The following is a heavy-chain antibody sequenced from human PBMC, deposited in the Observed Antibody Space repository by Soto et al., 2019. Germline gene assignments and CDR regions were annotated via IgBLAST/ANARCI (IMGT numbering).Heavy chain of an antibody. D-gene: IGHD6-19*01. J-gene: IGHJ3*02. CDR3: ARAGPVAGNHAFDI. V-gene: IGHV1-69*06. CDR1: GGSFSSYA. Sequence: QVQLVQSGAEVKKPGSSVKVSCKASGGSFSSYAISWVRQAPVQGLEWMGGIIPIFGTATYAQKFQGRVTIIADKSTSTAYMELSSLRSDDTAVYYCARAGPVAGNHAFDIWGQWTLVTVSS. CDR2: IIPIFGTA.